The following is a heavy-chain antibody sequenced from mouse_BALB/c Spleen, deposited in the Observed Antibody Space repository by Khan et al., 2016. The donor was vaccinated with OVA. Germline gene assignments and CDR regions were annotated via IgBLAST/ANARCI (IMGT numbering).Heavy chain of an antibody. V-gene: IGHV5-4*02. CDR2: ISDGGSYT. J-gene: IGHJ3*01. D-gene: IGHD2-13*01. CDR1: GFTFSDYY. Sequence: EVELVESGGDLVKPGGSLKLSCAASGFTFSDYYMYWVRQTPEKRLEWVATISDGGSYTYYPDSVKGRFTISRDDAKNNLYLQMNSLKAEDSAMDNCARGYDGDPFAYWGQGTLVTVSA. CDR3: ARGYDGDPFAY.